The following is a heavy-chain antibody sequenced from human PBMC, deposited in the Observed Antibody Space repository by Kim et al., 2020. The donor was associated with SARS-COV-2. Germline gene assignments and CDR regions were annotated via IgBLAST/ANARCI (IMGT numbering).Heavy chain of an antibody. V-gene: IGHV1-69*01. D-gene: IGHD3-16*01. J-gene: IGHJ4*02. Sequence: ANYAQKFQGRVTITADESTSTAYMELGSLRSEDTAVYYCAREGGKVWGSNWGQGTLVTVSS. CDR3: AREGGKVWGSN. CDR2: A.